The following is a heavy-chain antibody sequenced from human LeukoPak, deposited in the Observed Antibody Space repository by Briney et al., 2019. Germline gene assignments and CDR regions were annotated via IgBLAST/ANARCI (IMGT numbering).Heavy chain of an antibody. J-gene: IGHJ4*02. V-gene: IGHV3-11*04. CDR2: ISRSSSTI. D-gene: IGHD6-13*01. CDR1: GFTFSDYY. CDR3: AKDPYSSSCFDY. Sequence: AGGSLRLSCAASGFTFSDYYMSWIRQAPGKGLEWVSYISRSSSTICYADSVKGRFTISRENAKNSLYLQINSLRAEDTAVYYCAKDPYSSSCFDYWGQGTLVTVSS.